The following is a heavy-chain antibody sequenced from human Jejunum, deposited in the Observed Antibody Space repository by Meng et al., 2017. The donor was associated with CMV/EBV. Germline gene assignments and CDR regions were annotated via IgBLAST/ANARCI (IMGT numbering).Heavy chain of an antibody. CDR3: ATPVGGPDAFDI. CDR1: RFSVTCTN. V-gene: IGHV3-66*01. J-gene: IGHJ3*02. CDR2: IYRGGNT. D-gene: IGHD2-15*01. Sequence: EQEVEVGGGLVGAGRPLSLVCASSRFSVTCTNLCRVRQAQGKGLDWDSIIYRGGNTYSADSVKVRFSFSRDNSKNTLYLQMNSLRAEDKAVYYCATPVGGPDAFDIWGQGTMVTVSS.